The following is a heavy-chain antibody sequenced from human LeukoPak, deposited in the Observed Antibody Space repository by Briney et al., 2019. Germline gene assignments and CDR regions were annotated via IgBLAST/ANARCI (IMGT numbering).Heavy chain of an antibody. CDR1: GGTFSSYA. J-gene: IGHJ4*02. Sequence: SVRVSCKASGGTFSSYAISWVRQAPGQGLEWMGRIIPILGIANYAQKFQGRVTITADKSTSTAYMELSSLRSEDTAVYYCARGVGATIFPFDYWGQGTLVTVSS. CDR3: ARGVGATIFPFDY. V-gene: IGHV1-69*04. CDR2: IIPILGIA. D-gene: IGHD1-26*01.